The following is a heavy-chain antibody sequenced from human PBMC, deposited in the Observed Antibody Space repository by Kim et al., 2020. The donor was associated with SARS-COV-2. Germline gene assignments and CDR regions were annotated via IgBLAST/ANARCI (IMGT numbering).Heavy chain of an antibody. CDR3: AKDMMYSSGWFTT. V-gene: IGHV3-23*01. D-gene: IGHD6-19*01. Sequence: GGSLRLSCAASGFTFSNYDMSWVRQAPGKLLEWVASISGSAGSTYYAGFVKGRFTISRDNSKNTLYVQMNTLRAEDTAMNYCAKDMMYSSGWFTTLGQGT. CDR2: ISGSAGST. J-gene: IGHJ5*02. CDR1: GFTFSNYD.